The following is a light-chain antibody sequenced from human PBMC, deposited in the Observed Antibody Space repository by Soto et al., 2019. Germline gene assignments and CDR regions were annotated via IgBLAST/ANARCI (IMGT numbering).Light chain of an antibody. CDR2: GAS. Sequence: EIVMTQSPATLSVSPGERATLSCRASQSVSSDLAWYHQKPGQATRLIIYGASTRATGIPARFSGSGSGTEFTLTINSLQSEDFAVYYCQQYNNWRTWTFGQGTKVDIK. V-gene: IGKV3-15*01. J-gene: IGKJ1*01. CDR1: QSVSSD. CDR3: QQYNNWRTWT.